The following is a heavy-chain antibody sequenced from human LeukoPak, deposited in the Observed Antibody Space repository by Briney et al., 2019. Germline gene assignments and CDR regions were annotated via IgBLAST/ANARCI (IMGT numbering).Heavy chain of an antibody. J-gene: IGHJ5*02. CDR3: ARSENWFDP. CDR1: GGSISSSSYY. CDR2: IYYSGST. Sequence: SETLSLTCTVSGGSISSSSYYWGWIRQPPGTGLEWIGSIYYSGSTYYNPSLKSRVTISVDTSKNQFSLKLSSVTAADTAVYYCARSENWFDPWGQGTLVTVSS. V-gene: IGHV4-39*01.